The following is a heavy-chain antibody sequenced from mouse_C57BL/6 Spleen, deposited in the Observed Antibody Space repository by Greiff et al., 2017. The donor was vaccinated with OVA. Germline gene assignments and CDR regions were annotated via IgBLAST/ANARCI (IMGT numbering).Heavy chain of an antibody. Sequence: EVQLQQSGPELVKPGASVKLPCKASGYTFTDYNMDWVKQSHGKSLEWIGDITPNNGGTIYQQKFKGKATLTVDKSSSTAYMELRSLTSEDTAIYYCARCNGNQGPDYWGQGTTLTVSS. CDR3: ARCNGNQGPDY. V-gene: IGHV1-18*01. CDR1: GYTFTDYN. D-gene: IGHD2-1*01. J-gene: IGHJ2*01. CDR2: ITPNNGGT.